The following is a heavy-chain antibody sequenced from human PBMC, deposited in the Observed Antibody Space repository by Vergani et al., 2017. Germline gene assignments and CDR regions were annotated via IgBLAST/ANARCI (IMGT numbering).Heavy chain of an antibody. CDR3: AKGVVPAAKALYYYYGMDV. CDR1: GFTFSNYG. Sequence: QVQLVESGGGVVQPGGSLRLSCGASGFTFSNYGMHWVRQAPGKGLEWVTFIRYDGSNTYYADSVKGRFTISRDNSKNTLFLQMNSLRAEDTAVYYCAKGVVPAAKALYYYYGMDVWGQGTTVTVSS. J-gene: IGHJ6*02. CDR2: IRYDGSNT. V-gene: IGHV3-30*02. D-gene: IGHD2-2*01.